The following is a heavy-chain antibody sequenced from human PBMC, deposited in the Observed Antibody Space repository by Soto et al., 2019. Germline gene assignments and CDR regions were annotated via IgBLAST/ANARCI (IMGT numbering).Heavy chain of an antibody. J-gene: IGHJ3*02. CDR1: GGSISSGGYY. CDR2: IYYSGST. V-gene: IGHV4-31*03. D-gene: IGHD3-9*01. CDR3: AGRGIYDILTGISGFDI. Sequence: PSETLSLTCTVSGGSISSGGYYWSWIRQHPGKGLEWIGYIYYSGSTYYNPSLKSRVTISVDTSKNQFSLKLSSVTAADTAVYYCAGRGIYDILTGISGFDIWGQGTMVTVSS.